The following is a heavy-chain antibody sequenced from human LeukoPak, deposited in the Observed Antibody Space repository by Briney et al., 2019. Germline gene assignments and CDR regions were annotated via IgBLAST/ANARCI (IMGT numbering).Heavy chain of an antibody. J-gene: IGHJ3*02. D-gene: IGHD3-3*01. CDR3: ARPTPAPYDFWSAQSPFDI. CDR1: GGSISSYY. CDR2: IYTSGST. Sequence: KPSETLSLTCTVSGGSISSYYWSWIRQPAGKGLEWIGRIYTSGSTNYNPSLKSRVTMSVDTSKNQFSLKLSSVTAADTAVYYCARPTPAPYDFWSAQSPFDIWGQGTMVTVSS. V-gene: IGHV4-4*07.